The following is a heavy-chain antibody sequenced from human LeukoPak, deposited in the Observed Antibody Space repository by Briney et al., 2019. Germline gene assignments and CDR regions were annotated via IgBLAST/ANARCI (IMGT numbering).Heavy chain of an antibody. V-gene: IGHV4-59*08. CDR3: ASTPKPYGSGSYWYGAAFDY. D-gene: IGHD3-10*01. CDR1: GGSISSYY. Sequence: SETLSLTCTVSGGSISSYYWSWIRQPPGKGLEWIGYIYYSGSTNYKPSLKSRVTISVDTSKNQFSLKLSSVTAADTAVYYCASTPKPYGSGSYWYGAAFDYWGQGTLVTVSS. J-gene: IGHJ4*02. CDR2: IYYSGST.